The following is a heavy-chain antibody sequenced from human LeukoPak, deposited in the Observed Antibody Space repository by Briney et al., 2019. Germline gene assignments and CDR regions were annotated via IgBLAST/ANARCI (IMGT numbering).Heavy chain of an antibody. D-gene: IGHD3-16*02. J-gene: IGHJ4*02. CDR2: ISSSGSTI. CDR3: ARDVYDYAWGSYRLFDY. V-gene: IGHV3-48*03. Sequence: GGSLRLSCAASGFTFSSYEMNWVRQAPGKGLEWVSYISSSGSTIYYADSVKGRFTISRDNAKNSLYLQMNSLRAEDTAVYYCARDVYDYAWGSYRLFDYWGQGTLVTVSS. CDR1: GFTFSSYE.